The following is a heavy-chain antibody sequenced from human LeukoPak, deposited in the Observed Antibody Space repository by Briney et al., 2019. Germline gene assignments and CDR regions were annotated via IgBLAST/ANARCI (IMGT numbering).Heavy chain of an antibody. V-gene: IGHV3-30*04. CDR3: ARDSVYDSRKGAFDI. J-gene: IGHJ3*02. D-gene: IGHD3-22*01. Sequence: GRSLRLSCAASGFTFSSYAMYWVRQAPGKGLEWVGVISYDGSNKYYADSVKGRFTISRDNSKNTLYVQMSSLGAEDTAAYYCARDSVYDSRKGAFDIWGEGTMVTVSS. CDR2: ISYDGSNK. CDR1: GFTFSSYA.